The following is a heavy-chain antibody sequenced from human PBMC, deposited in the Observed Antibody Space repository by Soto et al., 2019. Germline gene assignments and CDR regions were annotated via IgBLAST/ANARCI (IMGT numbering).Heavy chain of an antibody. CDR1: GCTFSSYA. CDR2: IIPIFGTA. V-gene: IGHV1-69*13. CDR3: AQSEDSSIAATGADY. Sequence: SVKLTCTASGCTFSSYAISWVRQAPGQGLEWMGGIIPIFGTANYAQRFQGRVTITADESTSTAYMELSSLRSEDTAVYYCAQSEDSSIAATGADYWGQGTLVTVSS. J-gene: IGHJ4*02. D-gene: IGHD6-6*01.